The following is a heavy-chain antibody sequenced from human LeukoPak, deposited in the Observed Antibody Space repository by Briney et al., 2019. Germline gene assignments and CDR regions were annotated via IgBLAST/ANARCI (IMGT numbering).Heavy chain of an antibody. J-gene: IGHJ4*02. CDR2: IRGSGGST. D-gene: IGHD5-12*01. CDR3: AKDSGYDAFDY. V-gene: IGHV3-23*01. CDR1: EFTSGSYA. Sequence: GGSLRLSCAPSEFTSGSYAMSWVCRAPGKGLEWVSAIRGSGGSTYYADSVKGRFTISRDNSKNTLYLQMNSLRAEDTAVYYCAKDSGYDAFDYWGQGTLVTVSS.